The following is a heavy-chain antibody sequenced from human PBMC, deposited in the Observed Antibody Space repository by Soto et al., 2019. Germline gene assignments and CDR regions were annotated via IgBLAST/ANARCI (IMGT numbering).Heavy chain of an antibody. CDR1: GGSISSDGYY. CDR2: IYYSGST. Sequence: QVQLQESGPGLVKPSQTLSLTCTVSGGSISSDGYYWSWIRQHTGKGLEWIGYIYYSGSTYYNPSLKSRVTISVDTSTNQFSLKLTSVTAADTAMYYCARSITAAGTGYFQHWGQGTLVTVSS. D-gene: IGHD6-13*01. V-gene: IGHV4-31*03. J-gene: IGHJ1*01. CDR3: ARSITAAGTGYFQH.